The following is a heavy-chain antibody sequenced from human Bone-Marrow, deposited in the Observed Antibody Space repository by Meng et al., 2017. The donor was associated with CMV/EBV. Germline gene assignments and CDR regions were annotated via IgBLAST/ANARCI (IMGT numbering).Heavy chain of an antibody. CDR3: ARGIEDIVVVPAANYYYYYGMDV. CDR2: IYYSGST. V-gene: IGHV4-59*01. J-gene: IGHJ6*02. Sequence: SETLSLTCTVSGGSISSYYRSWIRQPPGKGLEWIGYIYYSGSTNYNPSLKSRVTISVDTSKNQFSLKLSSVTAADTAVYYCARGIEDIVVVPAANYYYYYGMDVWGQGTTVTVSS. D-gene: IGHD2-2*01. CDR1: GGSISSYY.